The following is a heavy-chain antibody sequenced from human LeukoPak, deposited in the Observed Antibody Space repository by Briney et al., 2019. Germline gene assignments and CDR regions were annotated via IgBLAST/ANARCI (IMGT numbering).Heavy chain of an antibody. J-gene: IGHJ4*02. CDR1: GGSFSGYY. CDR3: ARGDCSSTSCYLDY. V-gene: IGHV4-34*01. Sequence: SETLSLTCAVYGGSFSGYYWSWIRQPPGKGLEWIGETNHSGGTNYNPSLKSRVTISVDTSKNQFSLKLSSVTAADTAVYYCARGDCSSTSCYLDYWGQGTLVTVSS. D-gene: IGHD2-2*01. CDR2: TNHSGGT.